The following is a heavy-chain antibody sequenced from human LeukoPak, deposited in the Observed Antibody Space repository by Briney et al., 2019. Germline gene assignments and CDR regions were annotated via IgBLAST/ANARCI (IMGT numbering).Heavy chain of an antibody. D-gene: IGHD3-22*01. Sequence: GGSLRLSCAASGFTVSSNYMSWVRQAPGKGLEWVSVIYSGGSTYYADSVKGRFTISRDNAKSSLYLQLNSLRAEDTAVYYCARVLHKRNYDSSDYYGFWGQGTRVTVSS. CDR2: IYSGGST. CDR3: ARVLHKRNYDSSDYYGF. J-gene: IGHJ4*02. V-gene: IGHV3-53*01. CDR1: GFTVSSNY.